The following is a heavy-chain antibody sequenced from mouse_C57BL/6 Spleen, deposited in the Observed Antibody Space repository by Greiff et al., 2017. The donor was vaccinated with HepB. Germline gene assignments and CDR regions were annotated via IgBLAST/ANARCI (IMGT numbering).Heavy chain of an antibody. CDR1: GFNIKDYY. J-gene: IGHJ4*01. CDR3: ASYYYGSSYSSIDY. CDR2: IDPEDGET. Sequence: EVQLQQSGAELVKPGASVKLSCTASGFNIKDYYMHWVKQRTEQGLEWIGRIDPEDGETKYATKFQGEATITADTSSNTADLQLSSLTSEDTAVYYCASYYYGSSYSSIDYWGQGTSVTVSS. V-gene: IGHV14-2*01. D-gene: IGHD1-1*01.